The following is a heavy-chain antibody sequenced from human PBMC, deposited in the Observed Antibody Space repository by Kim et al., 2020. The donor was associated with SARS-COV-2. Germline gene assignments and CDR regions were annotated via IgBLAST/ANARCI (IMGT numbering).Heavy chain of an antibody. V-gene: IGHV1-3*01. D-gene: IGHD2-2*03. Sequence: FSQTSQGHLIITNDISANTVYMDLSSLKSEDTAIYYCARDWMTSGFDYWGQGTLVTVSS. CDR3: ARDWMTSGFDY. J-gene: IGHJ4*02.